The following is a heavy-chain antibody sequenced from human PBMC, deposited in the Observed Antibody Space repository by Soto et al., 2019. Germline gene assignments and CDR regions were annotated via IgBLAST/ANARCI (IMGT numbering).Heavy chain of an antibody. CDR1: GGSISSYY. V-gene: IGHV4-59*06. D-gene: IGHD1-20*01. CDR2: IYYSGST. Sequence: ASETLSLTCTVSGGSISSYYWSWIRQHPGKGLEWIGYIYYSGSTYYNPSLKSRVTISVDTSKNQFSLKLSSVTAADTAVYYCARVGGINWFEPWGRGTLVTVSS. J-gene: IGHJ5*02. CDR3: ARVGGINWFEP.